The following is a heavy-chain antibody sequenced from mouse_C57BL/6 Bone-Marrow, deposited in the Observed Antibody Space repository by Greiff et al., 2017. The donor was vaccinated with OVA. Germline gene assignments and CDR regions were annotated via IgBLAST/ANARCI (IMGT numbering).Heavy chain of an antibody. J-gene: IGHJ3*01. D-gene: IGHD2-5*01. Sequence: QVQLQQSGPELVKPGASVTISCKASGYAFSSSWMNWVKQRPGKGLEWIGRIYPGDGDTNYNGKFKGKATLTADTSSSTAYMQLSSLTSEDSAVYVCARRGSNYGFADWGQGTLVTVSA. CDR2: IYPGDGDT. CDR1: GYAFSSSW. V-gene: IGHV1-82*01. CDR3: ARRGSNYGFAD.